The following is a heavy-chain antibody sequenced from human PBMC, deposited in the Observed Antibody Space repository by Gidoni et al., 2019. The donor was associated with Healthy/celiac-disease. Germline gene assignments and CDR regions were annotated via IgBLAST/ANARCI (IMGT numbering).Heavy chain of an antibody. CDR2: ISWDGGST. Sequence: EVQLVESGGVVVQPGGSLRLSCAASGFTFDDYTMHWVRQPPGKGLEWVSLISWDGGSTYYADSVKGRFTISRDNSKNSLYLQMNSLRTEDTALYYCAKDSYGDQGYFDYWGQGTLVTVSS. D-gene: IGHD4-17*01. J-gene: IGHJ4*02. CDR1: GFTFDDYT. CDR3: AKDSYGDQGYFDY. V-gene: IGHV3-43*01.